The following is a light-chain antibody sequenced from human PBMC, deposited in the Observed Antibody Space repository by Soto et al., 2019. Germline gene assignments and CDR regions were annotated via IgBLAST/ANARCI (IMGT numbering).Light chain of an antibody. V-gene: IGLV2-14*01. CDR1: ISDGGGYNY. Sequence: QSARTQPASVSGSPGQSITISCTGTISDGGGYNYVSWYQQHPGKAPKLMIYEVSNRPSGVSNRFSGSKSGNTASLTISGLQAEDEADYYCSLYTSSSTLYVFGPGTKGTVL. CDR2: EVS. CDR3: SLYTSSSTLYV. J-gene: IGLJ1*01.